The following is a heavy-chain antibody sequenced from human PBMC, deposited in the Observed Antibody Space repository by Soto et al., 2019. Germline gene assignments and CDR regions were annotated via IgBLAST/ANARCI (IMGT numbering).Heavy chain of an antibody. CDR1: GFTFSSYS. CDR3: VGVYTAYVQWGFD. D-gene: IGHD3-16*01. V-gene: IGHV3-48*01. J-gene: IGHJ5*01. Sequence: GGSLRLSCEASGFTFSSYSMNWVRQAPGKGLQWVSFITSSGSAIYYADSVMGRFTISRDSAKNSLHLQMNSLRAEDTAVYYWVGVYTAYVQWGFD. CDR2: ITSSGSAI.